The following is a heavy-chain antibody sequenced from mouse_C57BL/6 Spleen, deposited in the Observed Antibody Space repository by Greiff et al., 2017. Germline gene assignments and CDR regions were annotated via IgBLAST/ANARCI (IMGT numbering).Heavy chain of an antibody. Sequence: EVKVEESGVGLVKPGGSLKLSCAASGFTFSSYAMSWVRQTPEKRLEWVATISDGGSYTYYPDNVKGRFTISRDNAKNNLYLQMSHLKSEDTAMYYCARENYYGSSHFDYWGQGTTLTVSS. J-gene: IGHJ2*01. D-gene: IGHD1-1*01. CDR2: ISDGGSYT. CDR1: GFTFSSYA. CDR3: ARENYYGSSHFDY. V-gene: IGHV5-4*01.